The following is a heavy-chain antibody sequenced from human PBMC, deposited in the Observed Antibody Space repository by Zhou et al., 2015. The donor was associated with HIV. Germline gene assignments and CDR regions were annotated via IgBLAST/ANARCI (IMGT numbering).Heavy chain of an antibody. J-gene: IGHJ4*02. Sequence: EVQLVESGGGLVPPGGSLRLACDTSEFTFSVYILYWFRQIPGKGLEWVGNIRQDGNTKYYVDSVKGRFTISRDNAKNSLYIQMDSLRVEDTAFYYCARGVKYGDDTGLYFDFWGQGARVTVSS. CDR1: EFTFSVYI. D-gene: IGHD2-21*02. CDR2: IRQDGNTK. V-gene: IGHV3-7*01. CDR3: ARGVKYGDDTGLYFDF.